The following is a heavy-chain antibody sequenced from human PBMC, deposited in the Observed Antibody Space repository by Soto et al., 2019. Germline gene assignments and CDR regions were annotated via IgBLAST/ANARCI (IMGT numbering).Heavy chain of an antibody. D-gene: IGHD3-22*01. CDR2: IHHTGST. CDR1: GGFISNYY. CDR3: ARSIDSSGFYFSNC. V-gene: IGHV4-59*01. Sequence: SETLSLTCTVSGGFISNYYWSWIRQSPGKGLELIGYIHHTGSTNYNPSLKSRVTMSLDTSRNQFSLKLYSVTAADTAVYYCARSIDSSGFYFSNCWGQGTLVTVSS. J-gene: IGHJ4*02.